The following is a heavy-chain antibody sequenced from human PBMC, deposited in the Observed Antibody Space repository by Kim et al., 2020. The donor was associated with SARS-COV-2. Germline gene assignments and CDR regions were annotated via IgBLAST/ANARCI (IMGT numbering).Heavy chain of an antibody. CDR1: GFTVSSNY. D-gene: IGHD3-10*01. Sequence: GGSLRLSCAASGFTVSSNYMSWVRQAPGKGLEWVSVIYSGGSTYYADSVKGRFTISRDNSKNTLYLQMNSLRAEDTAVYYCARSRSGSYVKYKPYFDYWGQGTLVTVSS. CDR3: ARSRSGSYVKYKPYFDY. CDR2: IYSGGST. V-gene: IGHV3-66*02. J-gene: IGHJ4*02.